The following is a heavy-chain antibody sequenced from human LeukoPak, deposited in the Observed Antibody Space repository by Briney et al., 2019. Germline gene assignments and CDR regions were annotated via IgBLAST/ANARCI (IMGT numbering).Heavy chain of an antibody. CDR2: ISYDGSNQ. Sequence: GGSLRLSCAASVFTFSSYGMHWVRQAPGKGLEWVALISYDGSNQYYTDSVKGRLTISRDNSKNTLYLQMNSLRAEDTAVYYCAKELFTGSYDAFDIWGQGTMVTVSS. D-gene: IGHD3-10*01. CDR3: AKELFTGSYDAFDI. CDR1: VFTFSSYG. J-gene: IGHJ3*02. V-gene: IGHV3-30*18.